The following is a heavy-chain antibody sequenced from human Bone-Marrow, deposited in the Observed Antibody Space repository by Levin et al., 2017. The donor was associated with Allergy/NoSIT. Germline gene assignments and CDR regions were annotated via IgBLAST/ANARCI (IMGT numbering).Heavy chain of an antibody. CDR2: IYYSGSS. CDR3: ARDNWGMMDF. J-gene: IGHJ4*02. V-gene: IGHV4-59*01. Sequence: PSETLSLTCTVSGASISSFYWAWIRQPPGKGLEWIGYIYYSGSSNYNPSLKSRVTMSLDTSKNQLSLRVTSVTAAATAVYYCARDNWGMMDFWGQGTLVTVSS. CDR1: GASISSFY. D-gene: IGHD7-27*01.